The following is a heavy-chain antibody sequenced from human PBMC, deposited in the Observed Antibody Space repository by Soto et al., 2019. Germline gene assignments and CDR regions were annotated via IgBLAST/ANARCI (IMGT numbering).Heavy chain of an antibody. V-gene: IGHV4-34*01. D-gene: IGHD3-10*01. CDR2: INHSGST. CDR3: ARGPPPFYDYGSGSYSQAYYYYGMDV. Sequence: SETLSLTCAVYGGSFSGYYWSWIRQPPGKGLEWIGEINHSGSTNYNPSLKSRVTISVDTSKNQFSLKLSSATAADTAVYYCARGPPPFYDYGSGSYSQAYYYYGMDVWGQGTTVTVS. J-gene: IGHJ6*02. CDR1: GGSFSGYY.